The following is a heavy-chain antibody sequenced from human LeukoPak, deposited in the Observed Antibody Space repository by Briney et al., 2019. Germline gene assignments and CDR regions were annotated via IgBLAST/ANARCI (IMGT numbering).Heavy chain of an antibody. CDR3: AIPKTSGWYYFDY. CDR1: GSTLTELS. J-gene: IGHJ4*02. V-gene: IGHV1-24*01. CDR2: FDPEDGET. D-gene: IGHD6-19*01. Sequence: ASVKVSCKVSGSTLTELSMHWVRQAPGKGLEWMGGFDPEDGETIYAQKFQGRVTMTEDTSTDTAYMGLSSLRSEDTAVYYCAIPKTSGWYYFDYWGQGTLVTVSS.